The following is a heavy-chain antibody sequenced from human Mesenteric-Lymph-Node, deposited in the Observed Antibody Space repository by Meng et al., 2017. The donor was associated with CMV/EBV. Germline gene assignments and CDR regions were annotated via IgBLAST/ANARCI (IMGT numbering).Heavy chain of an antibody. CDR3: AKLDYSDSSGRGSPLLDAFDI. D-gene: IGHD3-22*01. Sequence: GESLKISCAASGFTFSSYAMSWVRQAPGKGLEWVSAISGSGSSTYYADSVKGRFTISRDNSKNTLYLQMNSLRAEDTAVYYCAKLDYSDSSGRGSPLLDAFDIWGQGTMVTVSS. CDR1: GFTFSSYA. J-gene: IGHJ3*02. V-gene: IGHV3-23*01. CDR2: ISGSGSST.